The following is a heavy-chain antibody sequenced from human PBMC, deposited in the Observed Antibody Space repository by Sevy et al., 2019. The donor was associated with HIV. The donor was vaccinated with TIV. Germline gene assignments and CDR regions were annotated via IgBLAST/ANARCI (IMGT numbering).Heavy chain of an antibody. V-gene: IGHV3-7*03. J-gene: IGHJ6*02. D-gene: IGHD1-26*01. CDR3: ATDCNSATCLWGLDV. CDR2: INRDGSEK. CDR1: GFTFSNYW. Sequence: GGSLRLSCVASGFTFSNYWMSWVRLAPGKGLEWVAIINRDGSEKDYVASVKGRFTITRDDDKTSLYLQMNSLRDEDTAVYYCATDCNSATCLWGLDVWGPGTTVTVSS.